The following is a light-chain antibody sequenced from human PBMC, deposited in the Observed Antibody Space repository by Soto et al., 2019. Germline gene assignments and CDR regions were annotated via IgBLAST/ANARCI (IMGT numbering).Light chain of an antibody. J-gene: IGLJ1*01. CDR3: SSYTNINTRACV. Sequence: QSALTQPASVSGSPGQSITISCTGTRSDVGSYNSIAWYQQHPGKAPRVVIFEVTKRPSGISDRFSGSKSGNTASLTISGLQAEDEAEYYCSSYTNINTRACVFGTGTKLTVL. CDR2: EVT. CDR1: RSDVGSYNS. V-gene: IGLV2-14*02.